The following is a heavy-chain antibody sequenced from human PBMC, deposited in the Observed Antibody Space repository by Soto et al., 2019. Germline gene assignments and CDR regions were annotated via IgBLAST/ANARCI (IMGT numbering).Heavy chain of an antibody. CDR2: IYYSGST. D-gene: IGHD3-10*01. J-gene: IGHJ4*02. CDR1: GGSISSSSYY. V-gene: IGHV4-39*02. Sequence: SETLSLTCTVSGGSISSSSYYWGWIRQPPGKGLEWIGSIYYSGSTYYNPSLKSRVTISVDTSKNQFSLKLSSVTAADTAVYYCAREVAEGRAGVNYFDYWGQETLVAVYS. CDR3: AREVAEGRAGVNYFDY.